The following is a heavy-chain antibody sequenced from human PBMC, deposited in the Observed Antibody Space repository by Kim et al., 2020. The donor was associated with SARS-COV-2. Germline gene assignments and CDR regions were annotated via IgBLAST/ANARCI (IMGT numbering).Heavy chain of an antibody. Sequence: GGSLRLSCAASGFTFSSYSMNWVRQAPGKGLEWVSSISSSSSYIYYADSVKGRFTISRDNAKNSLYLQMNSLRAEDTAVYYCARVRPSSGWGPGAFDIWGQGTMVTVSS. CDR3: ARVRPSSGWGPGAFDI. D-gene: IGHD6-19*01. V-gene: IGHV3-21*01. CDR1: GFTFSSYS. CDR2: ISSSSSYI. J-gene: IGHJ3*02.